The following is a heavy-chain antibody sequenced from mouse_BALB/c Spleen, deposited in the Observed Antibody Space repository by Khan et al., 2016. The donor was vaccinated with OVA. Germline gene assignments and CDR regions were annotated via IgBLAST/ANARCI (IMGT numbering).Heavy chain of an antibody. CDR3: ARGGYSAFAY. CDR2: IFPGSDTP. CDR1: GYTFTDYI. J-gene: IGHJ3*01. Sequence: QVQLKESGPELVKPGASLKVSCKASGYTFTDYIIGWVKQSTRQGLEWIGDIFPGSDTPYYNEKFKDKATLTVDKSANTAYMQLSSLTSEDSAVYFCARGGYSAFAYGGLGTLVTVSA. V-gene: IGHV1-77*01. D-gene: IGHD2-14*01.